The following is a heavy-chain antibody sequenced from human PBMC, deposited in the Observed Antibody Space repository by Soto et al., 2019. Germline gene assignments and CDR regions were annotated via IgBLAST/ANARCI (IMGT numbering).Heavy chain of an antibody. CDR1: GFTFSDYS. CDR3: ARGKPMDV. CDR2: ISSSADII. J-gene: IGHJ6*04. V-gene: IGHV3-11*01. Sequence: GGSLRLSCAASGFTFSDYSMSWIRQAPGKGLEYISYISSSADIIYYADSVKGRFTISRDNAKNSLYLQVNSLRAEDTAVYYCARGKPMDVWGKGTTVTVSS.